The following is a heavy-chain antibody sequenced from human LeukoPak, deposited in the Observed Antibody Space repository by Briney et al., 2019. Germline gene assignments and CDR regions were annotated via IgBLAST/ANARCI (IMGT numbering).Heavy chain of an antibody. CDR2: IGYSGNPK. J-gene: IGHJ4*02. CDR3: AKDYLEYQMVSISPGDY. CDR1: GFTFNSYG. Sequence: GGSLRLSCAASGFTFNSYGVQWVRQAPGKGLEWVASIGYSGNPKFYADSVKGRFTISTDTSERNLYLQMNSLRVEDTAMYYCAKDYLEYQMVSISPGDYWGQGTLVTVSS. D-gene: IGHD2/OR15-2a*01. V-gene: IGHV3-30*02.